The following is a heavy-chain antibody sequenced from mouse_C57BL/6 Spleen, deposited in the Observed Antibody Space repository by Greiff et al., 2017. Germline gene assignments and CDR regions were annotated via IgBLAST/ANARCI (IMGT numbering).Heavy chain of an antibody. CDR3: ARGATTVDDY. V-gene: IGHV1-82*01. CDR2: IYPGDGDT. D-gene: IGHD1-1*01. CDR1: GYAFSSSW. Sequence: QVQLQQSGPELVKPGASVKISCKASGYAFSSSWMNWVKQRPGKGLEWIGRIYPGDGDTNYNGKFKGQATLTADKSSSTAYMQLSSLTSEDSAVYFCARGATTVDDYWGQGTTLTVSS. J-gene: IGHJ2*01.